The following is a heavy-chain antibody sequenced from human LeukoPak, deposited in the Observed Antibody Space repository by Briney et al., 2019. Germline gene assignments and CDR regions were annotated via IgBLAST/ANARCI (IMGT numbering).Heavy chain of an antibody. CDR1: GGSISSYY. Sequence: SETLSLTCTVSGGSISSYYWSWIRQPAGKGLEWIGRIYTSGGTNYNPSLKSRVTMSVDTSKNQFSLKLSSVTAADTAVYYCARVRVVAATHYYYYGMDVWGQGTTVTVSS. D-gene: IGHD2-15*01. J-gene: IGHJ6*02. CDR3: ARVRVVAATHYYYYGMDV. V-gene: IGHV4-4*07. CDR2: IYTSGGT.